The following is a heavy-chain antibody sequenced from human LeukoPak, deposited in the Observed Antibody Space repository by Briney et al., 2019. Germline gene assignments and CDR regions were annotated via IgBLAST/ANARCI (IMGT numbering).Heavy chain of an antibody. D-gene: IGHD6-13*01. Sequence: SETLSLTCTVSGDSISSSNWWSWVRQPPGKGLEWIGEIYHSGRTYYNPSLKSRVTISVDTSKNQFSLKLSSVTAADTAVYYCARGHYSSSWRNYYYYMDVWGKGTTVTVSS. J-gene: IGHJ6*03. CDR1: GDSISSSNW. V-gene: IGHV4-4*02. CDR3: ARGHYSSSWRNYYYYMDV. CDR2: IYHSGRT.